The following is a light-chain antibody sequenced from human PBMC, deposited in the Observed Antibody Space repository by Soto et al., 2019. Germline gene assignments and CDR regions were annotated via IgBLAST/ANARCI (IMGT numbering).Light chain of an antibody. CDR3: CSYTSSSTVV. CDR2: NVS. V-gene: IGLV2-14*03. CDR1: SSDIVGYNY. J-gene: IGLJ2*01. Sequence: QSALTQPASVSGSPGQSITISCTGTSSDIVGYNYVSWYQQHPGKAPKLMIFNVSSRPSGVSDRFSGSKSGNTASLTISGLQAEDEADYYSCSYTSSSTVVFGGGTKLTVL.